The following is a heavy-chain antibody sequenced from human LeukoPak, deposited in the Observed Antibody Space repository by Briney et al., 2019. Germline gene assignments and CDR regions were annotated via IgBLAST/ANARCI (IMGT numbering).Heavy chain of an antibody. D-gene: IGHD3-22*01. Sequence: ASVKVSCKVSRNIFTELSMHWVRQAPGKGLEWMGGFDPEDGETIYAQKFQGRVTMTEDTSTDTAYMDLSSLRYEDTAVYYCATEVYDSSGYYFDYWGQGTLVTVSS. V-gene: IGHV1-24*01. CDR2: FDPEDGET. CDR1: RNIFTELS. J-gene: IGHJ4*02. CDR3: ATEVYDSSGYYFDY.